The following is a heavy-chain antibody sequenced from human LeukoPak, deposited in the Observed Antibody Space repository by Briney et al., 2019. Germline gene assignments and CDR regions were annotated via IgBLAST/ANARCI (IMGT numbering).Heavy chain of an antibody. V-gene: IGHV1-46*01. CDR1: GYTFTSYY. D-gene: IGHD3-10*01. CDR3: ARELRITMVRGVIPLGY. J-gene: IGHJ4*02. CDR2: INPSGGST. Sequence: ASVKVSCKASGYTFTSYYMHWVRQAPGQGLEWMGIINPSGGSTSYAQKFQGRITMTRDTSTSTVYMELSSLRSEDTAVYYCARELRITMVRGVIPLGYWGQGTLVTVSS.